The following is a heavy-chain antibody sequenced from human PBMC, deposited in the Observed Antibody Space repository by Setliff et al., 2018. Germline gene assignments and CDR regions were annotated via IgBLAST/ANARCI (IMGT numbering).Heavy chain of an antibody. J-gene: IGHJ4*02. V-gene: IGHV1-46*01. D-gene: IGHD3-10*01. Sequence: ASVKVSCKASGYTFTSYYMYWVRQAPGQGLEWMGIINPSGGSTSYAQKFQGRVTMTTDTSTSTAYMELRSLRSDDTAVYYCARDPGWFGELLGYFDYWGQGTLVTVSS. CDR2: INPSGGST. CDR3: ARDPGWFGELLGYFDY. CDR1: GYTFTSYY.